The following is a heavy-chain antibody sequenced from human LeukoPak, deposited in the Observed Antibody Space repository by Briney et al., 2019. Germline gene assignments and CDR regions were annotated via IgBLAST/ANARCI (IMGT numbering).Heavy chain of an antibody. CDR2: IYPGDSDT. Sequence: PGEFLKISCEASGYNFSNYWINWVRQKPGKGLEWMGIIYPGDSDTTYGPSFQGHVTISADRSANTAYLQWSRLEASDTAKYFCARKANGMAAPFDSWAQGTVVTVSS. CDR1: GYNFSNYW. D-gene: IGHD6-13*01. CDR3: ARKANGMAAPFDS. V-gene: IGHV5-51*01. J-gene: IGHJ4*02.